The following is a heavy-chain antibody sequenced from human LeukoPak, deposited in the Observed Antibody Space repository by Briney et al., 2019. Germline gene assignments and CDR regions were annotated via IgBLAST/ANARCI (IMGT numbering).Heavy chain of an antibody. Sequence: GGSLRLSCAASGFTFSTYAMTWVRQAPGKGLEWVSAISGGGGSTYYADSVKGRFTISRDNSKNTLYLQMNSLRAEDTAVYYCAKDQLELRSFDYWGQGTLVTVSS. CDR2: ISGGGGST. J-gene: IGHJ4*02. V-gene: IGHV3-23*01. D-gene: IGHD1-7*01. CDR1: GFTFSTYA. CDR3: AKDQLELRSFDY.